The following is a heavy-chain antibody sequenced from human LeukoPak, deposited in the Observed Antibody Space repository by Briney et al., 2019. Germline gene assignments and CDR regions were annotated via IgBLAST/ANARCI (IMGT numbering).Heavy chain of an antibody. D-gene: IGHD6-19*01. Sequence: PGGSLRLSCTVSGFTVSSNSMSWVRQAPGKGLEWVSFIYSDNTHYSDSVKGRFTISRDNAKNSLYLQMNSLRAEDTAVYYCARGPYSSGWFSKALNWFDPWGQGTLVTVSS. V-gene: IGHV3-53*03. CDR2: IYSDNT. CDR1: GFTVSSNS. J-gene: IGHJ5*02. CDR3: ARGPYSSGWFSKALNWFDP.